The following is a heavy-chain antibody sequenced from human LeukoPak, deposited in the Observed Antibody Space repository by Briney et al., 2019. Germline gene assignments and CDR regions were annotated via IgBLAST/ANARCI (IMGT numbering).Heavy chain of an antibody. Sequence: GASVKVSCKASGYTFTSYYMHWVRQAPGQGLEWMGLINPTGGSTGYAQKFQGRVTMTRDMSTSTDYMELRSLRSDDTAVYYCARGGNYYDSSGLPADYWGQGTLVTVSS. CDR1: GYTFTSYY. D-gene: IGHD3-22*01. CDR2: INPTGGST. J-gene: IGHJ4*02. V-gene: IGHV1-46*01. CDR3: ARGGNYYDSSGLPADY.